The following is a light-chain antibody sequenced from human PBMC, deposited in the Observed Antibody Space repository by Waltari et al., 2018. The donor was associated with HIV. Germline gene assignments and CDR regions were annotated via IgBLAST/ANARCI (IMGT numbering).Light chain of an antibody. J-gene: IGLJ3*02. Sequence: QLVLTQSPSASASLGASVKLTCTPSSGHSSYAIAWHQQHPEKGPRYLMKLNSDGSHSKGDGIPDRFSGSSSGAERYLTISSLQSEDEADYYCQTWGTGIHWVFGGGTKLTVL. CDR2: LNSDGSH. CDR3: QTWGTGIHWV. CDR1: SGHSSYA. V-gene: IGLV4-69*01.